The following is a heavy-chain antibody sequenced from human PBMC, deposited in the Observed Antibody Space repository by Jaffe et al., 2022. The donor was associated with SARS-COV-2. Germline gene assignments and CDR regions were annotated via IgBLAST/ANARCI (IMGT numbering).Heavy chain of an antibody. CDR3: ASGPSSNYYDSSGYSIPFDY. D-gene: IGHD3-22*01. Sequence: EVQLVESGGGLVQPGRSLRLSCAASGFTFDDYAMHWVRQAPGKGLEWVSGISWNSGSIGYADSVKGRFTISRDNAKNSLYLQMNSLRAEDTALYYCASGPSSNYYDSSGYSIPFDYWGQGTLVTVSS. CDR2: ISWNSGSI. V-gene: IGHV3-9*01. J-gene: IGHJ4*02. CDR1: GFTFDDYA.